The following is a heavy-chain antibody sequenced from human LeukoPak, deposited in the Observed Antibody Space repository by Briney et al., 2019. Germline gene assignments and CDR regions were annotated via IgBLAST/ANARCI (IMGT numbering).Heavy chain of an antibody. CDR1: GGSISSSNW. J-gene: IGHJ6*02. V-gene: IGHV4-4*02. CDR2: IYQSGST. D-gene: IGHD5-24*01. CDR3: ARGAEMATIDYYYYGMDV. Sequence: SGTLSLTCAVSGGSISSSNWWSWVRQPPGKGLEWIGEIYQSGSTNYNPSLKSRVTISVDKSKNQFSLKLSSVTAADTAVYYCARGAEMATIDYYYYGMDVWGQGTTVTVSS.